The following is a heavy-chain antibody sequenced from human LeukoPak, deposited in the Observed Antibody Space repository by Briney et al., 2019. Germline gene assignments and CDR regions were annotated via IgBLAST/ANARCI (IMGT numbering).Heavy chain of an antibody. D-gene: IGHD3-10*01. CDR1: GGSINSYY. Sequence: SETLSLTCTVSGGSINSYYWSWIRQPAGKGLEWIGRIYTTGSTNYNPSLKSRVTMSVDTSKNQFSLKLSSVTAADTAVYYCARDAAYYYGSGSYRNGNDYWGQGSLVTVSS. V-gene: IGHV4-4*07. CDR2: IYTTGST. CDR3: ARDAAYYYGSGSYRNGNDY. J-gene: IGHJ4*02.